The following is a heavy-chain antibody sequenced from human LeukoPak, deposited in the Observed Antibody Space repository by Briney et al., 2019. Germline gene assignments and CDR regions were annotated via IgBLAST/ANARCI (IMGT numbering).Heavy chain of an antibody. CDR2: IYHSGST. CDR1: GYSISSGYY. J-gene: IGHJ4*02. CDR3: ARDLPGDCSSTSCYASFDY. Sequence: PSETLSLTCAVSGYSISSGYYWGWIRQPPGKGLEWIGSIYHSGSTYYNPSLKSRVTISVDTSKNQFSLKLSSVTAADTAVYYCARDLPGDCSSTSCYASFDYWGQGTLVTVSS. D-gene: IGHD2-2*01. V-gene: IGHV4-38-2*02.